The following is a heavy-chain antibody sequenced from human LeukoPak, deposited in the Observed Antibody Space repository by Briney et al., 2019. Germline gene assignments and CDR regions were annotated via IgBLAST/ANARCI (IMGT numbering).Heavy chain of an antibody. J-gene: IGHJ5*02. CDR1: GGSISSSSYY. CDR3: ARDRRYGSGSYHAHNWFDP. CDR2: IYYSGST. D-gene: IGHD3-10*01. V-gene: IGHV4-39*07. Sequence: SETLSLTCTVSGGSISSSSYYWGWIRQPPGKGLEWIGSIYYSGSTYYNPSLKSRVTISVDTSKNQFSLKLSSVTAADTAVYYCARDRRYGSGSYHAHNWFDPWGQGTLVTVSS.